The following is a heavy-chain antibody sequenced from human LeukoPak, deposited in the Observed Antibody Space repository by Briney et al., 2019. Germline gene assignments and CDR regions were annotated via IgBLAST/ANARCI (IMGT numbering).Heavy chain of an antibody. V-gene: IGHV3-21*06. Sequence: PGGSLRLSCAASGFTFSSYNMNWVRQAPGKGLEWVSSISGSSSYIYYADSVQGRFSISRDNVKNSLFLQMNSLRAEDTAVYYCARDLEVLPAYGLDVWGQGTTVTVSS. D-gene: IGHD2-2*01. CDR2: ISGSSSYI. J-gene: IGHJ6*02. CDR1: GFTFSSYN. CDR3: ARDLEVLPAYGLDV.